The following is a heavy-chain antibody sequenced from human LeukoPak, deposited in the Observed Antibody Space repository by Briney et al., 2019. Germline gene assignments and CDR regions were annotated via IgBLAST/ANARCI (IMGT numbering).Heavy chain of an antibody. V-gene: IGHV3-23*01. Sequence: GGSLRLSCAASGFTVSSNYMSWVRQAPGKGLEWVSAISAGGGSTNYVDSVKGRFTISRDNSKNTLFLQMNSLRAEDTAVYYCAKAIAAAGRVFDYWGQGTLVTVSS. D-gene: IGHD6-13*01. CDR2: ISAGGGST. CDR1: GFTVSSNY. CDR3: AKAIAAAGRVFDY. J-gene: IGHJ4*02.